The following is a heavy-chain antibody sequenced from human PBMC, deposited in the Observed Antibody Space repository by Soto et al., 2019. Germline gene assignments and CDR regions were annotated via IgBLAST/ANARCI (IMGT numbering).Heavy chain of an antibody. CDR1: RFPFSSYA. CDR2: ISGSGGSK. CDR3: AKGDEYGGNSGRYFDY. J-gene: IGHJ4*02. V-gene: IGHV3-23*01. D-gene: IGHD4-17*01. Sequence: PGGSLRLSCEASRFPFSSYAMSWVRQAPGRGLEWVAAISGSGGSKYYADSVKGRFTISRDNSENTLYLQMTSLRAEDTAVYYCAKGDEYGGNSGRYFDYWGQGTLVTVSS.